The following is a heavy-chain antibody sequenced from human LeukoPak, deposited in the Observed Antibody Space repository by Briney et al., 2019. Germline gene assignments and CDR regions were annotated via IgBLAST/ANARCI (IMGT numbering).Heavy chain of an antibody. J-gene: IGHJ5*02. Sequence: GGSLRLSCAASGFTSSGYSMNWVRQAPGKGLEWVSSISSSTYYIFYADSVKGRFTISRDNAKNSLYLQMNSLRAEDTAVYYCARAYYDILTGFRPVGFDPWGQGTLVTVSS. D-gene: IGHD3-9*01. CDR2: ISSSTYYI. CDR1: GFTSSGYS. V-gene: IGHV3-21*01. CDR3: ARAYYDILTGFRPVGFDP.